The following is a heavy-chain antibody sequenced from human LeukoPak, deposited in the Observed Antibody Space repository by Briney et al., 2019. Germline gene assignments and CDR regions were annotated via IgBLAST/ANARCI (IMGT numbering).Heavy chain of an antibody. V-gene: IGHV4-30-4*01. CDR2: INHSGST. D-gene: IGHD4-23*01. CDR3: ARGHPGLVNSA. CDR1: GGSISSGDYY. J-gene: IGHJ5*02. Sequence: PSQTLSLTCTVSGGSISSGDYYWSWIRQPPGKGLEWIGEINHSGSTNYNPSLKSRVTISVDTSKNQFSLKLSSVTAADTAVYYCARGHPGLVNSAWGQGTLVTVSS.